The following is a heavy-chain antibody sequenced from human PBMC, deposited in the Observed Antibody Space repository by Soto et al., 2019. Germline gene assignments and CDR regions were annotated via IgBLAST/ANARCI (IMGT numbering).Heavy chain of an antibody. Sequence: SETLSLTCVVSGYSISSGYYWAWVRQPPGKELEWIGSIYHSGKTYYKPSLRSRVTVSVDTSKNQFSMKLISVTAADTAVYYCARDKRVTMIGGWFDPWGQGTMVTVS. CDR1: GYSISSGYY. CDR2: IYHSGKT. J-gene: IGHJ5*02. V-gene: IGHV4-38-2*02. D-gene: IGHD3-22*01. CDR3: ARDKRVTMIGGWFDP.